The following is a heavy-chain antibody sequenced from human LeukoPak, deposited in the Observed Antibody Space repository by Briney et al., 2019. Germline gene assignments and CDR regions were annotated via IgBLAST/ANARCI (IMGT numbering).Heavy chain of an antibody. CDR2: INPNSGGT. D-gene: IGHD2-2*01. CDR3: ARQIVVVPDTDAFDI. V-gene: IGHV1-2*04. Sequence: ASVKVSCKASGYTFTGYYMHWVQQAPGQGLEWVGWINPNSGGTNYAQKFQGWVTMTRDTSISTAYMELSRLRSDDTAVYYCARQIVVVPDTDAFDIWGQGTMVTVSS. J-gene: IGHJ3*02. CDR1: GYTFTGYY.